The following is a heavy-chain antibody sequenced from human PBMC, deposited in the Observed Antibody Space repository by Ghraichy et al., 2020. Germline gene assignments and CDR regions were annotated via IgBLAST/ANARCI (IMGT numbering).Heavy chain of an antibody. Sequence: VKVSCKASGGTFSSYAISWVRQAPGQGLEWMGGIIPIFGTANYAQKFQGRVTITADESTSTAYMELSSLRSEDTAVYYCASGDRGVIITTYYYGMDVWGQGTTVTVSS. D-gene: IGHD3-10*01. CDR1: GGTFSSYA. V-gene: IGHV1-69*13. CDR2: IIPIFGTA. CDR3: ASGDRGVIITTYYYGMDV. J-gene: IGHJ6*02.